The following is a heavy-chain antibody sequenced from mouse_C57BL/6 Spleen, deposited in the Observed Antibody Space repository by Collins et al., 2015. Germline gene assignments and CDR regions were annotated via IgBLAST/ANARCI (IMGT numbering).Heavy chain of an antibody. V-gene: IGHV1-69*02. CDR2: IDPSDSET. Sequence: QVQLQQLGAELVKPGAPVKLSCKASGYIFTSYWMNWVKQRPGRGLEWIGRIDPSDSETHYNQKFKDKATLTVDKSSSTAYIQLSSLTSEDSAVYYCARRGEWYFDVWGAGTTVTVSS. CDR1: GYIFTSYW. CDR3: ARRGEWYFDV. J-gene: IGHJ1*01.